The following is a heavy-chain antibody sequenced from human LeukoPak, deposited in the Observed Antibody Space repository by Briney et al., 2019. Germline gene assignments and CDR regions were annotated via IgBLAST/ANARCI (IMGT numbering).Heavy chain of an antibody. J-gene: IGHJ4*02. Sequence: SETLSLTCSVSGGSFGTYYWSWIRQPPGKGLEWTGYLYYSGSTYYNPSLKSRVTISADTSKNQFSLSLSSVTAADTAVYYCARSPVASYFDYWGQGTLVTVSS. V-gene: IGHV4-59*01. CDR3: ARSPVASYFDY. CDR2: LYYSGST. CDR1: GGSFGTYY. D-gene: IGHD5-12*01.